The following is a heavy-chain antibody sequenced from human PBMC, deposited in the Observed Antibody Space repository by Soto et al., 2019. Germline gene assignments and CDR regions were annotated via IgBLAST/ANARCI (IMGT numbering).Heavy chain of an antibody. Sequence: QSTVKESGPKLVKPSQTLTLTCAFSVFSLSTSGVGVGWVRQPPGKAPEWLALIYWDDDKRYRPWLKSRLSITKDTATDPVVFTMPNMDPVDTATYYCVHQDSNNNNYSFDLRGRGTRVTVSS. D-gene: IGHD4-4*01. J-gene: IGHJ2*01. CDR3: VHQDSNNNNYSFDL. CDR1: VFSLSTSGVG. V-gene: IGHV2-5*02. CDR2: IYWDDDK.